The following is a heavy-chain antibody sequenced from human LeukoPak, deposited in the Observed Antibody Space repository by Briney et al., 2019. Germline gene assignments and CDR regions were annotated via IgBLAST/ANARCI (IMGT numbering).Heavy chain of an antibody. CDR1: GFTFSSYW. J-gene: IGHJ4*02. CDR3: AREHYGSGSYYGVGSFYFDY. Sequence: GGSLRLSCAASGFTFSSYWMSWVRQAPGKGLEWVANIKQDGSEKYYVDSVKGRFTISRDNAKNSLHLQMNSLRAEDTAVYYCAREHYGSGSYYGVGSFYFDYWGQGTLVTVSS. V-gene: IGHV3-7*01. CDR2: IKQDGSEK. D-gene: IGHD3-10*01.